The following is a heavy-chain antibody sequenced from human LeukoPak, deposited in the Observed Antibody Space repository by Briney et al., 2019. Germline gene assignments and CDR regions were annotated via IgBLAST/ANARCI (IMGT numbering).Heavy chain of an antibody. D-gene: IGHD3-10*01. CDR3: ARPSLRYYGSGSVYFDY. V-gene: IGHV4-59*12. J-gene: IGHJ4*02. CDR2: IYYSGST. Sequence: SETLSLTCTVSGGSISSYYWSWIRQPPGKGLEWIGYIYYSGSTNYNPSLKSRVTISVDTSKNQFSLKLSSVTAADTAVYYCARPSLRYYGSGSVYFDYWGQGTLVTVSS. CDR1: GGSISSYY.